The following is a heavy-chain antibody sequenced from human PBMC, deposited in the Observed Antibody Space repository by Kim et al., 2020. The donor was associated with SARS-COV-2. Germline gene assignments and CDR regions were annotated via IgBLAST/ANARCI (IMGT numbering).Heavy chain of an antibody. D-gene: IGHD6-19*01. CDR3: ARGVESVAGTYVPFDP. CDR1: GDTFSSYA. V-gene: IGHV1-69*13. Sequence: SVKVSCKASGDTFSSYAISWVRQAPGQGLEWMGGIIPIFGTANYAQKFQGRVTITADESTSTAYMELSSLRSEDTAVYYCARGVESVAGTYVPFDPWGQGALLAVSS. CDR2: IIPIFGTA. J-gene: IGHJ5*02.